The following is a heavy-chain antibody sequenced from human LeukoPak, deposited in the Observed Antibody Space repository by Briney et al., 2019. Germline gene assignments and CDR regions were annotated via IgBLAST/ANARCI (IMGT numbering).Heavy chain of an antibody. CDR3: ARFGTGDPEVFDY. Sequence: SETLSLTCTVSGGSTNSGGYYWSWIRQHPGKGLEWIGYIHYRGSTNYNPSLKSRVTISLDTSNNQFSLKLTSVTAADTAVYFCARFGTGDPEVFDYWGQGTLVTVSS. CDR1: GGSTNSGGYY. CDR2: IHYRGST. D-gene: IGHD3/OR15-3a*01. J-gene: IGHJ4*02. V-gene: IGHV4-31*03.